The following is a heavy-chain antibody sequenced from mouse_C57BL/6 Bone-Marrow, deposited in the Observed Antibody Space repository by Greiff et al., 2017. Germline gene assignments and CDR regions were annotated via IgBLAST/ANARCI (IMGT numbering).Heavy chain of an antibody. D-gene: IGHD1-1*01. CDR3: ARSFYYYGSSGDYFDY. CDR2: ISDGGSYT. V-gene: IGHV5-4*01. J-gene: IGHJ2*01. CDR1: GFTFSSYA. Sequence: EVQLVESGGGLVKPGGSLKLSCAASGFTFSSYAMSWVRQTPEKRLEWVATISDGGSYTYYPDNVKGRFTISRDNAKNNLYLQMSHLKSEDTAMYYCARSFYYYGSSGDYFDYWGQGTTLTVSS.